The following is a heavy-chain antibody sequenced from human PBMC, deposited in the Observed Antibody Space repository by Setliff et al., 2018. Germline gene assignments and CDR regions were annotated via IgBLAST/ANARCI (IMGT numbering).Heavy chain of an antibody. V-gene: IGHV4-39*01. D-gene: IGHD6-25*01. J-gene: IGHJ4*02. CDR2: IHYGGTT. CDR1: GASINTGTYY. Sequence: SETLSLTCNVSGASINTGTYYWAWIRQPPGKGLEWIGRIHYGGTTYYNASLKSRVTISVDTSKDQFSLKLISMTAADTAVYYCARGWNIAARLLDSWGQGTLVTVSS. CDR3: ARGWNIAARLLDS.